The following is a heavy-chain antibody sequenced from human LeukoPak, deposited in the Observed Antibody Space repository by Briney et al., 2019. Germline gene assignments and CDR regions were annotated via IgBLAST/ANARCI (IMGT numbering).Heavy chain of an antibody. D-gene: IGHD6-13*01. J-gene: IGHJ4*02. CDR2: IKQGGSEK. CDR1: GFTFSSYG. CDR3: ARDVLRGAAATDY. V-gene: IGHV3-7*01. Sequence: PGGTLRLSCAASGFTFSSYGMSWVRQAPGKGLEWVANIKQGGSEKYYVDSVKGRFTISRDNAKNSLYLQMNSLRAEDTAVYYCARDVLRGAAATDYWGQGTLVTVSS.